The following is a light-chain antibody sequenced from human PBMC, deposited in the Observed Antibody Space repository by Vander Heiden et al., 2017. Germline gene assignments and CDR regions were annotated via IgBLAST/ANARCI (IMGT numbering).Light chain of an antibody. V-gene: IGKV3-15*01. J-gene: IGKJ4*01. CDR3: QQYNNWPLT. CDR2: GAS. Sequence: EVLMTQSPATLSVSPGERVTLSCRASQSVSNNLAWFQKKPGQPPRLLIHGASTRATGIPVRFTGGGSGTDYILTVSSLQPEDFAVYYCQQYNNWPLTFGGGTRVEIK. CDR1: QSVSNN.